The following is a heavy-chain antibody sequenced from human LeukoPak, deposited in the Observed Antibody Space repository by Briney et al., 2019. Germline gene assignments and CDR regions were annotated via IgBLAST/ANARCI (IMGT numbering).Heavy chain of an antibody. J-gene: IGHJ4*02. D-gene: IGHD6-13*01. CDR1: GASFSSGDQY. CDR2: IHPSGTL. CDR3: SRGLDSRKLGY. V-gene: IGHV4-31*03. Sequence: SQTLSLTCTVSGASFSSGDQYWNWIRQRPGKGLVWIGSIHPSGTLYNNPSLESRVTMSMDTSKNQFSLNLNSVTAAATAVYYCSRGLDSRKLGYWGQGTLVTVSS.